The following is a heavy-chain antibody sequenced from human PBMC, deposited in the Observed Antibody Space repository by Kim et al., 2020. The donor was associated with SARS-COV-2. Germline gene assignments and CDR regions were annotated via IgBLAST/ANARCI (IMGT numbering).Heavy chain of an antibody. D-gene: IGHD3-10*01. CDR3: ARGQSPLTAVRGHMDPSKFDY. CDR1: GFSFSTFD. Sequence: GGSLRLSCVTSGFSFSTFDMNWVRQVPGKGLDWVSTIGRGGDTYYAASVKGRFTLSRENAQSSLFLQMNSLRAADTAVYYCARGQSPLTAVRGHMDPSKFDYWGQGSLVVVSS. J-gene: IGHJ4*02. CDR2: IGRGGDT. V-gene: IGHV3-13*01.